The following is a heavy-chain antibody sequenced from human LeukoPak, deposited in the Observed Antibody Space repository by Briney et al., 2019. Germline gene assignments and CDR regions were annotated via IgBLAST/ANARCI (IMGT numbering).Heavy chain of an antibody. Sequence: QAGGSLRLSCAASGFIFTNYFMSWVRQAPGKGLEWVSVIYTDGSTYYAESVQGRFTISRDNSKNTLYLQLNSLRAEDTAIYYCARDLRHSSHNYYYGMDVWGQGTTVTVSS. CDR1: GFIFTNYF. V-gene: IGHV3-53*01. CDR3: ARDLRHSSHNYYYGMDV. CDR2: IYTDGST. D-gene: IGHD2-15*01. J-gene: IGHJ6*02.